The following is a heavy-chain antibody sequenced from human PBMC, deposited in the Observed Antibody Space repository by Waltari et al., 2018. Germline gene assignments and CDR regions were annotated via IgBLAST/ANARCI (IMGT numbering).Heavy chain of an antibody. V-gene: IGHV1-69-2*01. CDR3: APLPGGSGQTFDY. D-gene: IGHD3-10*01. Sequence: EVELVQSGAEVKKPGATGKISCKASGYTFMDYFMHWLQQAPGKGLEWRGRIDPEDGETGYSEKCQGRGTITAETSTDTACMVLSSLTSGDTAVYYCAPLPGGSGQTFDYWGQGTLVTVSS. J-gene: IGHJ4*02. CDR2: IDPEDGET. CDR1: GYTFMDYF.